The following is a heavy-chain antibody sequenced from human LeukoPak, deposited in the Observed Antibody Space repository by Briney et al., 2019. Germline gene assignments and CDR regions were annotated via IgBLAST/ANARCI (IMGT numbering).Heavy chain of an antibody. CDR2: IKQDGSEK. Sequence: PGGSLRLSCVASGFTFSSYWMSWVRQAPGKGLEWVANIKQDGSEKYYVDSVKGRFTISRDNAKNSLYLQMNSLRAEDTALYYCARDHEGGGYSYGCYDYWGQGTLVTVSS. D-gene: IGHD5-18*01. CDR1: GFTFSSYW. V-gene: IGHV3-7*03. CDR3: ARDHEGGGYSYGCYDY. J-gene: IGHJ4*02.